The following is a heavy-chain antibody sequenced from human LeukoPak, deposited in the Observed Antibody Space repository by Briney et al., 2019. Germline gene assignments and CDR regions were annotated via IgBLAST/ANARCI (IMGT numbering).Heavy chain of an antibody. CDR2: VANRADGGRA. J-gene: IGHJ4*02. CDR1: GFTFNNAY. D-gene: IGHD1/OR15-1a*01. CDR3: AASVTTPGGFDY. Sequence: PGGSLRLSCAASGFTFNNAYIGWVRQATGNGPEGVARVANRADGGRAEYITSVQGIFTISRNDSKNTLYLQMNSLKTEDTAVYYCAASVTTPGGFDYWGQGTLVTVSS. V-gene: IGHV3-15*04.